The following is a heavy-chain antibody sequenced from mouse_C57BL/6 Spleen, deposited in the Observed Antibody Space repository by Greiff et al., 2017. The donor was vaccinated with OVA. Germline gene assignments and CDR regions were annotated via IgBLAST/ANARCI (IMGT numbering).Heavy chain of an antibody. CDR1: GFNIQNTY. D-gene: IGHD6-1*01. J-gene: IGHJ2*02. V-gene: IGHV14-3*01. CDR3: AGASYLDY. CDR2: IDPATGNT. Sequence: VQLQQSVAELVRPGASVKLSCTASGFNIQNTYMHWVKQTPEQGLEWIGTIDPATGNTKSAPKFQGKATITADTSSNTAYLQLSSLTSEDTAIYYCAGASYLDYWGQGTSLTVSS.